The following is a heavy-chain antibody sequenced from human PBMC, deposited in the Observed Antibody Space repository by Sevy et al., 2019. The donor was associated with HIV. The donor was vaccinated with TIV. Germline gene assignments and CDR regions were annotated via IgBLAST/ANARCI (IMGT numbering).Heavy chain of an antibody. D-gene: IGHD6-13*01. CDR1: GYTFTDFY. J-gene: IGHJ2*01. V-gene: IGHV1-2*02. Sequence: ASVKVSCKASGYTFTDFYIHWVRQAPGQGLEWMGWINPKTGGTNNEQKFQDRVTMSRDTSISTHFIEMTGLRSDDTAVYYCARGIAAGGTDWYFDLWGRGTLVTVSS. CDR2: INPKTGGT. CDR3: ARGIAAGGTDWYFDL.